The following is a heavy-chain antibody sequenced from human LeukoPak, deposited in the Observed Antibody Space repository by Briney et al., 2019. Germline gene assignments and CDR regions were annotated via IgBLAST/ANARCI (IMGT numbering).Heavy chain of an antibody. CDR3: AREGDPRDYYDSSGYPEGFDY. D-gene: IGHD3-22*01. CDR2: INSDGSST. Sequence: GGSLRLSCSASGFTFSSYWMHWVRQAPGKGLVWVSRINSDGSSTSYADSVKGRFTISRDNAKNTLYLQMNSLRAEDTAVYYCAREGDPRDYYDSSGYPEGFDYWGQGTLVTVSS. CDR1: GFTFSSYW. V-gene: IGHV3-74*01. J-gene: IGHJ4*02.